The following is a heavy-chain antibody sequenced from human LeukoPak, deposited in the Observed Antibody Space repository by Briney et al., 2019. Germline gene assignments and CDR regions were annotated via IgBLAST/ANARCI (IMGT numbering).Heavy chain of an antibody. D-gene: IGHD3-10*01. J-gene: IGHJ4*02. CDR1: GGTFSSYA. CDR2: IKQDGSEK. CDR3: ARDRRRLWFGELDY. Sequence: SCKASGGTFSSYAISWVRQAPGKGLEWVANIKQDGSEKYYVDSVKGRFTISRDNAKNSLYLQMNSLRAEDTAVYYRARDRRRLWFGELDYWGQGTLVTVSS. V-gene: IGHV3-7*01.